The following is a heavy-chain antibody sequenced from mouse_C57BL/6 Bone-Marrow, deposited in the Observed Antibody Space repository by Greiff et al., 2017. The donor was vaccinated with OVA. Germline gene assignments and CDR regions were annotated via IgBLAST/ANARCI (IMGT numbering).Heavy chain of an antibody. Sequence: DVMLVESGGGLVQPGGSMKLSCVASGFTFSNYWMNWVRQSPEKGLEWVAQIRLKSDNYATHYAESVKGRFTISRDDSKSSVYLQMNNLRAEDTGIYYCTLMAGYFDVWGTGTTVTVSS. CDR3: TLMAGYFDV. J-gene: IGHJ1*03. CDR1: GFTFSNYW. V-gene: IGHV6-3*01. CDR2: IRLKSDNYAT.